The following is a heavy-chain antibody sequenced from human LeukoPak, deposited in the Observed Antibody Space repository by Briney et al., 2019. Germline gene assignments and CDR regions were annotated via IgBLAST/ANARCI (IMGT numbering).Heavy chain of an antibody. CDR2: MNPNSGNT. Sequence: ASVKVSCKASGYTFTSYDINWVRQATGQGLEWMGWMNPNSGNTGYAQKFQGRVTMTRNTSISTAYMELSSLRSEDTAVYYCARGPIIAVAGTGGYYFDYWGQGTLVTVSS. D-gene: IGHD6-19*01. V-gene: IGHV1-8*01. J-gene: IGHJ4*02. CDR3: ARGPIIAVAGTGGYYFDY. CDR1: GYTFTSYD.